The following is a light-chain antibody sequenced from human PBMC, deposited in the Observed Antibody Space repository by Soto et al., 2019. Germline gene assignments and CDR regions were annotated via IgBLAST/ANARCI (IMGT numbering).Light chain of an antibody. Sequence: EVVLTQSPATLSLSPGERATLSCRANQSVSANYLAWYQQKPGQAPRLLIYGASSRATAIPDRFSGSGSGTDFTLTISRREPGHRPGFYLHRDSTSHVAFGSEAKVDIK. CDR1: QSVSANY. CDR3: HRDSTSHVA. CDR2: GAS. V-gene: IGKV3-20*01. J-gene: IGKJ3*01.